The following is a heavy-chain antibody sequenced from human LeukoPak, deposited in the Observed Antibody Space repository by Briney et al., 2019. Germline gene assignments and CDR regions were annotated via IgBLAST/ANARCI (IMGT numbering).Heavy chain of an antibody. D-gene: IGHD3-22*01. CDR3: AKDMNTMIVGTGDY. J-gene: IGHJ4*02. Sequence: SGGSLRLSCAAFGFTFDDYTMHWVRQAPGKGLEWVPGISWNSGSIGYADSVKGRFTISRDNAKNSLYLQMNSLRAEDTALYYCAKDMNTMIVGTGDYWGQGTLVTVSS. CDR2: ISWNSGSI. CDR1: GFTFDDYT. V-gene: IGHV3-9*01.